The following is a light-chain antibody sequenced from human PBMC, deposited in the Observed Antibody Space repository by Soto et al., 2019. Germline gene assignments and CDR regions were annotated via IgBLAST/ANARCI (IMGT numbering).Light chain of an antibody. Sequence: QAVVTQPPSVSAAPGQKGTISCSGSSSNIGNNYVSWYQQVPGTAPKLLFYDNDKRPSGIPDRFSGSKSGSSATLDITGLQTGDEADYFCGTWDTSLSAAVFGGGTKVTVL. V-gene: IGLV1-51*01. CDR1: SSNIGNNY. CDR3: GTWDTSLSAAV. J-gene: IGLJ2*01. CDR2: DND.